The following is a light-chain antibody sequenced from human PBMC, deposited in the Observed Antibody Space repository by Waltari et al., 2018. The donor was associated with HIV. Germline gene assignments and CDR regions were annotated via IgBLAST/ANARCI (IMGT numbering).Light chain of an antibody. V-gene: IGLV1-47*01. CDR1: SSNIGINY. J-gene: IGLJ2*01. CDR2: RNN. Sequence: QSVLTQPPSASGTPGQRVTISCSGSSSNIGINYVYWYQQLPGTAPKLLSYRNNQRPSGVPDRFSGSKSGTSASLAISGLRSDDEGDYYCAAWDDSLSGVIFGGGTKLTVL. CDR3: AAWDDSLSGVI.